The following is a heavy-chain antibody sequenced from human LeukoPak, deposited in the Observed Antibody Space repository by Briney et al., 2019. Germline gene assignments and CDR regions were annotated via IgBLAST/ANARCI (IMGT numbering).Heavy chain of an antibody. CDR2: IYTSGST. J-gene: IGHJ4*02. Sequence: PSETLSLTCTVSGGSISSGSYYWSWIRQPAGKGLEWIGRIYTSGSTNYNPSLKSRVTISVDTSKNQFSLKLSSVTAADTAVYYCARGSYDFGVDYWGQGTLVTVSS. V-gene: IGHV4-61*02. CDR1: GGSISSGSYY. CDR3: ARGSYDFGVDY. D-gene: IGHD3-3*01.